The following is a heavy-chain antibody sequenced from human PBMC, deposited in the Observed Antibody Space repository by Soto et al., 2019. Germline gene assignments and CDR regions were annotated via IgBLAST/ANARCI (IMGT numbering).Heavy chain of an antibody. CDR1: GYTFTSYG. CDR2: ISAYNGNT. V-gene: IGHV1-18*01. J-gene: IGHJ2*01. Sequence: ASVKVSCKASGYTFTSYGISWVRQAPGQGLEGMGWISAYNGNTNYAQKLQGRVTMTTDTSTRTAYMELRSLRSDDTAVYYCARDSPRITIFGVVTIFQCYCYHRDLHSGPTRRASDL. CDR3: ARDSPRITIFGVVTIFQCYCYHRDLHSGPTRRASDL. D-gene: IGHD3-3*01.